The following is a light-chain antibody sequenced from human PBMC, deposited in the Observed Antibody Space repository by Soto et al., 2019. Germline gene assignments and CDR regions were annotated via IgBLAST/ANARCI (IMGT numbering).Light chain of an antibody. Sequence: QSVLTQPPSVSAAPGQRVTISCSGSSSNIANNYVSWFQQVPGTAPKLLIYDDNKRPSGIPDRFSGSKSGTSATLGITGFQTGDEADYYCGSWDSSLSAYVFGTGTKVTVL. CDR2: DDN. CDR3: GSWDSSLSAYV. J-gene: IGLJ1*01. V-gene: IGLV1-51*01. CDR1: SSNIANNY.